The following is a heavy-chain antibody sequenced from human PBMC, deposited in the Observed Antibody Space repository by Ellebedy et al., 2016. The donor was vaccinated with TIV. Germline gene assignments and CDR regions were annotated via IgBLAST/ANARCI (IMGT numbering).Heavy chain of an antibody. CDR3: ASQITVTTTHTVFDC. CDR2: IMPVFGTA. V-gene: IGHV1-69*06. J-gene: IGHJ4*02. Sequence: AASVKVSCKASGGTFGSYVISWARQAPGQGLEWVGRIMPVFGTASHAQKFQGRVTITADSSTSTAYMELSSLRSEDTAVYYCASQITVTTTHTVFDCWGQGTLVTVSS. D-gene: IGHD4-17*01. CDR1: GGTFGSYV.